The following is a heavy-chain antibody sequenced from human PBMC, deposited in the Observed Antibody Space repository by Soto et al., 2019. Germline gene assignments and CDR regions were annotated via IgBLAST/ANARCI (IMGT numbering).Heavy chain of an antibody. D-gene: IGHD5-18*01. Sequence: QVQLQESGPGLGKPSQTLSLTCTVSGGSIRSGGYYWSWVRQNPRRGLEWIGNIYYSGNTYYNPSLKSRLTISVDTSKNQSSLNLSSVTAADTAVYYCARDRLMATAGTARHYFGLDVWGQGTTVTVSS. CDR1: GGSIRSGGYY. V-gene: IGHV4-31*03. CDR2: IYYSGNT. J-gene: IGHJ6*02. CDR3: ARDRLMATAGTARHYFGLDV.